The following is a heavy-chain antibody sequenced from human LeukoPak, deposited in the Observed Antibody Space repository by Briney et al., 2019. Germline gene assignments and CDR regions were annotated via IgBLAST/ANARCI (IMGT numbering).Heavy chain of an antibody. Sequence: SETLSLTCTVSGGSISRSSYYWGWIRQPPGKGLEWIGSIYSSGSTYYSPSLKSRVTISVDTSKNQFSLNLSSVTAADTAVYYCARDDRGWYYFDCWGQGTLVTVSS. J-gene: IGHJ4*02. D-gene: IGHD6-19*01. CDR1: GGSISRSSYY. CDR3: ARDDRGWYYFDC. V-gene: IGHV4-39*07. CDR2: IYSSGST.